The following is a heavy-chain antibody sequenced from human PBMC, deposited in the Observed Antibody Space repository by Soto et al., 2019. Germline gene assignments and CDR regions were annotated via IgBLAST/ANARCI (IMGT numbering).Heavy chain of an antibody. D-gene: IGHD2-21*01. J-gene: IGHJ5*02. CDR2: IYVTGAV. CDR3: ARLRIATNNYKWFDP. Sequence: SETLSLPCSVSGAALNSGNYYWSWIRQVPGKGLEWIGHIYVTGAVDYNPSLRDRITISQDTSERQFSLNLRLVTAADTAVYYCARLRIATNNYKWFDPWGQGTLVTVSS. CDR1: GAALNSGNYY. V-gene: IGHV4-31*03.